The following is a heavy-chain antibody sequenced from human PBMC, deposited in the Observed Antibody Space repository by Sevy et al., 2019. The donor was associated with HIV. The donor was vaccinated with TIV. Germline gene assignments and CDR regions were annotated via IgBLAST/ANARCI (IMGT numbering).Heavy chain of an antibody. J-gene: IGHJ4*02. CDR1: GYTFSGHY. D-gene: IGHD1-26*01. Sequence: ASVKVSCKASGYTFSGHYIHWVRQAPGQGLEWMGWINPNSGATKYAQKFEGRVTMTRDTSNSTFYMELNRLRYDDTAVYYCARVLARGSYGKDFDYWGQGTLVTVSS. V-gene: IGHV1-2*02. CDR3: ARVLARGSYGKDFDY. CDR2: INPNSGAT.